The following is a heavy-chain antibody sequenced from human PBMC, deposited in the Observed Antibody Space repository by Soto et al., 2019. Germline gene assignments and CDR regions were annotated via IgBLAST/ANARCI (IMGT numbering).Heavy chain of an antibody. Sequence: GGSLRLSCAVSGFPFSSYDRTWVRQPPGKGLGWVAAINGSGGGTFYADSVKGRFTISRDNSKNTLYLQMNSLRAEDTAVYYCAKGAIGLEWSFYHMDVWGKGTTVTGSS. CDR1: GFPFSSYD. CDR2: INGSGGGT. D-gene: IGHD3-3*01. J-gene: IGHJ6*03. V-gene: IGHV3-23*01. CDR3: AKGAIGLEWSFYHMDV.